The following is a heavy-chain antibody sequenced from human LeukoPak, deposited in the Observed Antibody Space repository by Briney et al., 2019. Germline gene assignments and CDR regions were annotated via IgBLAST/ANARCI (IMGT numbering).Heavy chain of an antibody. J-gene: IGHJ4*02. CDR3: AKDILGYGSGNNY. CDR1: GFTFGDYA. Sequence: PGRSLRLSCTASGFTFGDYAMHWVRQAPGKGLEWVSLISGDGGSTYYADSVKGRFTISRDNSKNSLYLQMNSLRTEDTALYYCAKDILGYGSGNNYWGQGTLVTVSS. V-gene: IGHV3-43*02. CDR2: ISGDGGST. D-gene: IGHD3-10*01.